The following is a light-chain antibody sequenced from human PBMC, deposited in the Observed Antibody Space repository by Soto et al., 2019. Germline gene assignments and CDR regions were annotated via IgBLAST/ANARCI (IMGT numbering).Light chain of an antibody. CDR3: QHGRT. CDR2: DAS. V-gene: IGKV3-11*01. Sequence: EIVLTNSPATLSLSPGERATLSCRASRSVGSSLAWHQQKPGQPPRLLIYDASNRATGIPARFSGSGSGTDFTLTISRLEPEDFAVYYCQHGRTFGQGTKLEI. J-gene: IGKJ2*01. CDR1: RSVGSS.